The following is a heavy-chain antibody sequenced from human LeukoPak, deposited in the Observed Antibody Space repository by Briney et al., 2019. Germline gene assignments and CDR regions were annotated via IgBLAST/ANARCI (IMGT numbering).Heavy chain of an antibody. Sequence: GRSLRLSCAASGFTFSSYAMHWVRQAPGKGLEWVAVISSDGSNRYYADSVKGRFTISRDNSKNTLYLQMNSLRAEDTAVYYSARDRSGYCSSISCYWGSFDYWGQGTLVTVSS. V-gene: IGHV3-30-3*01. CDR1: GFTFSSYA. J-gene: IGHJ4*02. CDR2: ISSDGSNR. CDR3: ARDRSGYCSSISCYWGSFDY. D-gene: IGHD2-2*01.